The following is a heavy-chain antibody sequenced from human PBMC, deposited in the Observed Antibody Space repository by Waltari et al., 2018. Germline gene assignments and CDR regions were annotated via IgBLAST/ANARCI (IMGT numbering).Heavy chain of an antibody. V-gene: IGHV5-51*01. CDR2: IYPGDSDT. D-gene: IGHD4-17*01. CDR1: GYSFTSYW. Sequence: EVQLVQSGAEVKKPGESLKTSCKGSGYSFTSYWIAWVPQQPGKGLECMGIIYPGDSDTTYSPSFQGQVTISADKSISTAYLQWSSLKASDTAMFYCARQNGYGDPIYFDYWGQGTLVTVSS. J-gene: IGHJ4*02. CDR3: ARQNGYGDPIYFDY.